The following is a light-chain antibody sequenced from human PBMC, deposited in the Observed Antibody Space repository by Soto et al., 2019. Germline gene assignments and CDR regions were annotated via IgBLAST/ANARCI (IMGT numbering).Light chain of an antibody. Sequence: EIVLTQSPGSLSLSPGERATLSCRASQSVDSTFFAWYQKKPGQAPRLLIYGASKRATGVPDRLSGSGSGTDFTLTISRLEPEDFAVYYCQQYMSAVTFGQGTKVEI. V-gene: IGKV3-20*01. CDR3: QQYMSAVT. CDR1: QSVDSTF. J-gene: IGKJ1*01. CDR2: GAS.